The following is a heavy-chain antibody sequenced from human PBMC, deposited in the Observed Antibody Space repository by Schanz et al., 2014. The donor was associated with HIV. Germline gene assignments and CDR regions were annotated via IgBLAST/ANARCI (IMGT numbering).Heavy chain of an antibody. Sequence: QLLESGGGLVQPGGLLRLSCAASGFTFSGFAMSWVRQTPGKGLERVSTISASGGSTYYADSVLARFTISRDNAKNSLHLQMSRLGAEDTAVYYCARDLHDYGDARTDYWGQGILVTVSS. CDR2: ISASGGST. CDR1: GFTFSGFA. J-gene: IGHJ4*02. CDR3: ARDLHDYGDARTDY. D-gene: IGHD4-17*01. V-gene: IGHV3-23*01.